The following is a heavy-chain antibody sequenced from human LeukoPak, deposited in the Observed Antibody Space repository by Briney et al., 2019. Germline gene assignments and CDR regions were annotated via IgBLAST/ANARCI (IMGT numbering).Heavy chain of an antibody. CDR2: IYSHGGT. D-gene: IGHD6-13*01. CDR1: GFTFSSYS. J-gene: IGHJ4*02. Sequence: PGGSLRLSCAASGFTFSSYSMNWVRQAPGKGLEWVSLIYSHGGTSYADSVKGRFTISRDSSKNTLFLQMNSLRVEDTAVYYCARDPPGIAASGTYYWGQGTLVTVSS. V-gene: IGHV3-53*01. CDR3: ARDPPGIAASGTYY.